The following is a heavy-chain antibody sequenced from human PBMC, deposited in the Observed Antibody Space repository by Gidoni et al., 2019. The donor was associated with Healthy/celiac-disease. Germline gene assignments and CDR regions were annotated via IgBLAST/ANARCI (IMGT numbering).Heavy chain of an antibody. CDR2: ISYDGSNK. CDR1: GFTFSSYA. Sequence: VQLVESGGGVVQPGRSLRRSCAASGFTFSSYAMPWVRQAPGQGRGWGAVISYDGSNKYYADSVKGRFTISRDNSKNTLYLQMNSQRAEDTAVYYCARDKINQYYYYYYGMDVWGQGTTVTVSS. CDR3: ARDKINQYYYYYYGMDV. J-gene: IGHJ6*02. V-gene: IGHV3-30*04.